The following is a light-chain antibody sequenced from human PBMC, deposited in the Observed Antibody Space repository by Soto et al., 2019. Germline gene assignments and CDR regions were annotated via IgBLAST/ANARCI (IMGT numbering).Light chain of an antibody. J-gene: IGKJ4*01. CDR3: QQYNVWPLVT. CDR2: GAS. V-gene: IGKV3-15*01. Sequence: EIVMTQSPATLSVSPGERATLSCRASQSVGTQLAWYQLKPGQTPRLLIFGASTRAPGIPARFSGSGSGSEFPLTISNLQSEDFAVYSCQQYNVWPLVTFGGGTKVEIK. CDR1: QSVGTQ.